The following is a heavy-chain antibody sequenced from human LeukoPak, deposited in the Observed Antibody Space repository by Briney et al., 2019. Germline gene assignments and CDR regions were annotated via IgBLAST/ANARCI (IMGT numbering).Heavy chain of an antibody. CDR3: AKDQGDSSGYYYWY. CDR2: ISGSGGST. V-gene: IGHV3-23*01. D-gene: IGHD3-22*01. Sequence: PGGSLRLSCAASGFTFSSYAMSWVRQAPGKGLEWVSAISGSGGSTYYADSVKGRFTISRDNSKNTLYLQMNSLRAEDTAVYYCAKDQGDSSGYYYWYWGQGTLVTVSS. J-gene: IGHJ4*02. CDR1: GFTFSSYA.